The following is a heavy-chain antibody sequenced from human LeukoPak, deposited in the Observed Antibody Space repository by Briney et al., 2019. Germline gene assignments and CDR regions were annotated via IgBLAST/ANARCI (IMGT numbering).Heavy chain of an antibody. J-gene: IGHJ4*02. Sequence: ASVKVSCKASGYTFTGYYMHWVRQAPAQGLEWMGWINPNSGGTNYAQKFQGRVTMTRDTSISTAYMELSRLRSNDTAVYYCEALWLGELLTGTFDYWGQGTLVTVSS. CDR2: INPNSGGT. CDR3: EALWLGELLTGTFDY. CDR1: GYTFTGYY. D-gene: IGHD3-10*01. V-gene: IGHV1-2*02.